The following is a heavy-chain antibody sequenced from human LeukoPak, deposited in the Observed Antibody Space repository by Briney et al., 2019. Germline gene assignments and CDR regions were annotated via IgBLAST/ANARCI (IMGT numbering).Heavy chain of an antibody. D-gene: IGHD3-3*01. CDR1: GFTFSDYY. Sequence: GGSLRLSCAASGFTFSDYYMSWIRQAPGKGLEWVSYISSSGSTIYYADSVKGRFTISRDNAKNSLYLQMNSLRAEDTAVYYCASQEWSDGSYFDYWDQGTLVTVSS. CDR2: ISSSGSTI. CDR3: ASQEWSDGSYFDY. J-gene: IGHJ4*02. V-gene: IGHV3-11*01.